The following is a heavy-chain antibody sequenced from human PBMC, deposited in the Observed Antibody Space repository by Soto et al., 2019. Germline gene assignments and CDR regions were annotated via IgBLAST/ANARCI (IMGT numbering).Heavy chain of an antibody. Sequence: QLHLVQSGAVVKKPGASVTVSCSASGYPVTAYYMHWVRQAPGRGLEWMGGINPATGAAKYTQTLRGRVPRTWDTSTSTVFMELSGLTSEDTAVFYCARGGGVGVAGSAAFDMWGQGTLVTVSS. D-gene: IGHD3-3*01. V-gene: IGHV1-2*02. CDR2: INPATGAA. CDR3: ARGGGVGVAGSAAFDM. CDR1: GYPVTAYY. J-gene: IGHJ3*02.